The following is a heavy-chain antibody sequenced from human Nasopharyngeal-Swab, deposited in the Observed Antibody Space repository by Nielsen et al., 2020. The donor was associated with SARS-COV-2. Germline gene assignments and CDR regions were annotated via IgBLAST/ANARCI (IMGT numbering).Heavy chain of an antibody. CDR3: AADLARTTGTTN. D-gene: IGHD1-1*01. CDR2: IVVGSGNT. CDR1: GFTFTSSA. V-gene: IGHV1-58*01. Sequence: SLKVSCKASGFTFTSSAVQWVRQARGQRLEWIGWIVVGSGNTNYAQKFQERVTITRDMSASTAYVELSSLRSEDTAVYYCAADLARTTGTTNWGQGTLVTVSS. J-gene: IGHJ4*02.